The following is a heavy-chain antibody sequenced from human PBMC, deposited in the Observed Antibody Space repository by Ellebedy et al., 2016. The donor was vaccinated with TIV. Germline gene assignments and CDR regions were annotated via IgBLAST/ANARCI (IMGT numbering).Heavy chain of an antibody. CDR3: ARGGSDYHSEYYFDY. Sequence: GESLKISXAASGFTFSSYSMNWVRQAPGKGLEWVSYISSSSSTIYYADSVKGRFTISRDNAKNSLYLQMNSLRDEDTAVYYCARGGSDYHSEYYFDYWGQGTLVTVSS. V-gene: IGHV3-48*02. D-gene: IGHD4-11*01. J-gene: IGHJ4*02. CDR1: GFTFSSYS. CDR2: ISSSSSTI.